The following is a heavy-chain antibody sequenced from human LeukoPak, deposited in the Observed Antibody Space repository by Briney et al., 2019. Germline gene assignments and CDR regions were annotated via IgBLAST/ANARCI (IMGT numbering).Heavy chain of an antibody. Sequence: ASVKVSCKASGYSLSSNGVSWARQAPGQGLEWMGWISDYSGNTKYAQNFQDRVTLTTDRSTNTAYMELRSLRSDDTAVYYCAREGATDYYFDPWGQGTLVTVSS. CDR1: GYSLSSNG. CDR2: ISDYSGNT. J-gene: IGHJ4*02. V-gene: IGHV1-18*01. CDR3: AREGATDYYFDP. D-gene: IGHD4-11*01.